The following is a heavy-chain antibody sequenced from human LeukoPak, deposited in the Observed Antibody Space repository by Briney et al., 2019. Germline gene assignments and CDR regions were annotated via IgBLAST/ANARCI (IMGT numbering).Heavy chain of an antibody. V-gene: IGHV3-23*01. CDR2: ISESGGST. J-gene: IGHJ6*03. Sequence: GGALRLSCAASGFTFSNYAMNWVRQAPGKGLEWVSYISESGGSTYFADSVKGRFTISRDNSKNTLFLQMNSLRAEDTALYYCAKGKGYYFFYMDVWGKGTTVSVSS. CDR1: GFTFSNYA. CDR3: AKGKGYYFFYMDV.